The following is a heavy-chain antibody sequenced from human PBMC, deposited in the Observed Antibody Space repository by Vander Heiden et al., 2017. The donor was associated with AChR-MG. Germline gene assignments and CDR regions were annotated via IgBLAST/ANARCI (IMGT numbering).Heavy chain of an antibody. V-gene: IGHV4-34*01. D-gene: IGHD6-19*01. CDR2: INHSGST. J-gene: IGHJ3*02. CDR1: GGSFSIYY. Sequence: QVQLQQWGAGLLKPSETLSLTCAVYGGSFSIYYCSWIRQPPGKGLEWIGEINHSGSTNYNPSLKSRVTISIDTSKNQFSLKLRSVTVADTAMYYCATFQGLTAFDIWGQGTMVTVSS. CDR3: ATFQGLTAFDI.